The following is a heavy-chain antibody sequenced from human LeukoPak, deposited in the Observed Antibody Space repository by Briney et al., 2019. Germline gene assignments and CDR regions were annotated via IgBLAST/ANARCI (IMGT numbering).Heavy chain of an antibody. J-gene: IGHJ4*02. V-gene: IGHV4-34*01. CDR3: ARAFGGDGYNPLGY. CDR1: GGSFSGYY. CDR2: INHSGST. D-gene: IGHD5-24*01. Sequence: SETLSLTCAVYGGSFSGYYWSWIRQPPGKGLEWNGEINHSGSTNYNPSLKSRVTISVDTSKNQFSLKLSSVTAADTAVYYCARAFGGDGYNPLGYWGQGTLVTVSS.